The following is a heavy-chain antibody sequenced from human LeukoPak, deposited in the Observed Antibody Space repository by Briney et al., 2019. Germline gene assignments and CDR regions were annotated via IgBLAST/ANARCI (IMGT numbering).Heavy chain of an antibody. V-gene: IGHV3-23*01. CDR2: ISGSGGST. CDR3: ARATPNCSGGSCYSSHFDY. CDR1: GFTFSSYA. Sequence: GGSLRLSCAASGFTFSSYAMSWVRQAPGKGLEWVSAISGSGGSTYYADSVKGRFTISRDNAKNSLYLQMNSLRAEDTAVYYCARATPNCSGGSCYSSHFDYWGQGTLVTVSS. J-gene: IGHJ4*02. D-gene: IGHD2-15*01.